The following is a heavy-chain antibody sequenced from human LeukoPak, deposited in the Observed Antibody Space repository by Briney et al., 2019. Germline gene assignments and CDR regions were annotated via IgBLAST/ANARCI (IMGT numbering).Heavy chain of an antibody. CDR1: GDTVTGFS. V-gene: IGHV1-24*01. CDR3: ATGYTYDYSLY. J-gene: IGHJ4*02. CDR2: FDPEDGAR. D-gene: IGHD5-18*01. Sequence: ASVKVSCKVSGDTVTGFSIHWVRQAPGHGLDWMGGFDPEDGARIFAQKFQGRVTMTEDTSTDTAYMDLSSLRSEDTAVYYCATGYTYDYSLYWGQGTLVTVSS.